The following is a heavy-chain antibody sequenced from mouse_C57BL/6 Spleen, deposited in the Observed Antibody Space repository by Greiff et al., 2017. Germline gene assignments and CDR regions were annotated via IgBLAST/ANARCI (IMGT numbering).Heavy chain of an antibody. V-gene: IGHV1-22*01. J-gene: IGHJ2*01. CDR2: INPNNGGT. CDR1: GYTFTDYN. Sequence: EVQLQQSGPELVKMSCKASGYTFTDYNMHWVKQSHGKSLEWIGNINPNNGGTSYNQKFKGKATLTVNKSSSTAYMELRSLTSEDSAVYYCARSTLDGSDYWGQGTTLTVSS. CDR3: ARSTLDGSDY. D-gene: IGHD2-3*01.